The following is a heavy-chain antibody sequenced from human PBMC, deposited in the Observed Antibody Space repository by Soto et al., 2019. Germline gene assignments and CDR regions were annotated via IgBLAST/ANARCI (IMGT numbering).Heavy chain of an antibody. CDR3: ARGRQEGGGGLVWFDP. D-gene: IGHD2-15*01. Sequence: GASGKVSCKASGYTFTTYDISWVRQAPGQGLEWMGRISTYNGNTNYARKLQGRVTMTTDTSTSTAYMELRSLRSDDTAVYYCARGRQEGGGGLVWFDPRGQGAPVTVSA. V-gene: IGHV1-18*01. J-gene: IGHJ5*02. CDR1: GYTFTTYD. CDR2: ISTYNGNT.